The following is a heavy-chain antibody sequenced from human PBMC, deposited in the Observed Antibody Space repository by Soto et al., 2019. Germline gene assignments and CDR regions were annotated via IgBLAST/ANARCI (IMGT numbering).Heavy chain of an antibody. V-gene: IGHV3-30*18. D-gene: IGHD3-3*01. CDR1: GFTFSSYG. Sequence: GGSLRLSCAASGFTFSSYGMHWVRQAPGKGLEWVAVISYDGSNKYYADSVKGRFTISRDNSKNTLYLQMNSLRAEDTAVYYCAKDAAYYDFGSGYYGFAPWGQGTLVTVSS. CDR2: ISYDGSNK. CDR3: AKDAAYYDFGSGYYGFAP. J-gene: IGHJ5*02.